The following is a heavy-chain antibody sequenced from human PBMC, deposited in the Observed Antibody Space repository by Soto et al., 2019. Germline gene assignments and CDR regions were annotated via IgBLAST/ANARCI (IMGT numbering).Heavy chain of an antibody. D-gene: IGHD2-15*01. J-gene: IGHJ4*02. Sequence: EVQLVESGGGVVRPGGSLRLSCSASGFTFDDYGMSWVRQAPGKVLEWVSGINWNGGSTGYADSLKGLFTISRDNAKNSLYLQMNSLRAEDTAVYHCARDDLGLGYCSGGSCPPSRWGQVTLVTVSS. V-gene: IGHV3-20*01. CDR2: INWNGGST. CDR3: ARDDLGLGYCSGGSCPPSR. CDR1: GFTFDDYG.